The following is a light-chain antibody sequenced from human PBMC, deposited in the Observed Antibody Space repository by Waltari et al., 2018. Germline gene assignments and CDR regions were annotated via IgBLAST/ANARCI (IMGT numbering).Light chain of an antibody. J-gene: IGKJ4*01. CDR2: GAS. Sequence: EIVLTQSPGTLSLSPGERATLSYRARQTVRTTYLAWYQQKPGQAPTLLIYGASSRATGITDRFSGSGSGTDFSLTISSLEPEDFAVYYCQQYDISPLTFGGGTKVEIK. CDR3: QQYDISPLT. V-gene: IGKV3-20*01. CDR1: QTVRTTY.